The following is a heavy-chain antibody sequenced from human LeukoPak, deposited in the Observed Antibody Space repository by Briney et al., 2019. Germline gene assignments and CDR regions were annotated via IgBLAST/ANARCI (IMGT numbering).Heavy chain of an antibody. J-gene: IGHJ4*02. D-gene: IGHD6-6*01. CDR2: IYSGGST. Sequence: GGSLRLSCTGSGFTFGDYAMSWVRQAPGKGLEWVSLIYSGGSTYYADSVKGRFTISRDNSKNTLYLQMNSLRAEDTAVYYCAAYSSCDYWGQGTLVTVSS. V-gene: IGHV3-53*01. CDR1: GFTFGDYA. CDR3: AAYSSCDY.